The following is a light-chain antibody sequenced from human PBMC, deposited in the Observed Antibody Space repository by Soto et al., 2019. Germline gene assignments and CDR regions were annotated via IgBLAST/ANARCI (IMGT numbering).Light chain of an antibody. J-gene: IGKJ1*01. CDR1: QSISTY. V-gene: IGKV1-39*01. Sequence: DIQLTQSPYSLSAYVGARVTLTCLSSQSISTYLNWYQQKPGKAPNLLIYTTSNLESGVPSRFSGSGSGTDFTLTINSLQPEDFATYFCQQSYSRPRTFGQGTKVDI. CDR3: QQSYSRPRT. CDR2: TTS.